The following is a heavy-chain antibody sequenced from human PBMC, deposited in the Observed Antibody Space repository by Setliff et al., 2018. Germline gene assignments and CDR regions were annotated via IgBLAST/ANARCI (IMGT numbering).Heavy chain of an antibody. CDR2: LHTSGTT. J-gene: IGHJ4*02. D-gene: IGHD1-26*01. CDR1: GGSITSGSYY. Sequence: TLSLTCAVSGGSITSGSYYWSWIRQPAGEGLEWIGRLHTSGTTVYNPSLKGRVTISADTSTNHFSLKLTSVTAADTAVYYCARDNTIVGATDYWGQGALVTAPQ. V-gene: IGHV4-61*02. CDR3: ARDNTIVGATDY.